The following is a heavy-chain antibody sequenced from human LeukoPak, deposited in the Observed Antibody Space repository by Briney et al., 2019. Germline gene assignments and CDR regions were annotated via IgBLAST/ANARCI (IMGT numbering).Heavy chain of an antibody. J-gene: IGHJ4*02. Sequence: SVKVSCKASGGTFSSYAISWVRQAPGQGLEWMGGIIPIFGTANYAQKFQGRVTITADKSTSTAYMEVSSLRSDDMAVYYCARGVGGVDYDFWSGYQHYFDYWGQGTLVTVSS. CDR1: GGTFSSYA. CDR3: ARGVGGVDYDFWSGYQHYFDY. CDR2: IIPIFGTA. V-gene: IGHV1-69*06. D-gene: IGHD3-3*01.